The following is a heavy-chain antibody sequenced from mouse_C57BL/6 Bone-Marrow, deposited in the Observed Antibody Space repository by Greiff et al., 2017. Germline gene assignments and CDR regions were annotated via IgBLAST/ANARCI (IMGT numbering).Heavy chain of an antibody. D-gene: IGHD1-1*01. J-gene: IGHJ4*01. CDR1: GYTFTSYW. Sequence: VQLQQSGAELVKPGASVKLSCKASGYTFTSYWMHWVKPRPGRGLEWIGRIDPNSGGTKYNEKFKSKATLTVDKPSSTAYMQLSSLTSEDSAVYYCARSSVATTGTPYYYAMDYWGQGTSVTVSS. CDR3: ARSSVATTGTPYYYAMDY. V-gene: IGHV1-72*01. CDR2: IDPNSGGT.